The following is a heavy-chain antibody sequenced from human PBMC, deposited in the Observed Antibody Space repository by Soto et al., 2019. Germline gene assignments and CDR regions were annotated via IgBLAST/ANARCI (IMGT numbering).Heavy chain of an antibody. J-gene: IGHJ5*02. CDR1: GGSFINHY. CDR3: ASGDILIGSRNWFDP. CDR2: INHIGIT. D-gene: IGHD3-9*01. V-gene: IGHV4-34*01. Sequence: SETLSLTCAVYGGSFINHYWSWIRQPPGKGLEWIGEINHIGITNYNPSLKSRVTLSVDTFKKQFSLKLSSVAAADTAVYYCASGDILIGSRNWFDPWGQGTLVTVSS.